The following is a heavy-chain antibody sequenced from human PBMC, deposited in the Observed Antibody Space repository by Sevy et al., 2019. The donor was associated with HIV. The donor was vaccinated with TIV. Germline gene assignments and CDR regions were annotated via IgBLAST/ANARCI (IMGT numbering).Heavy chain of an antibody. CDR2: ISYDGSNK. CDR3: ARDFAPGIMITFGGVADDAFDI. D-gene: IGHD3-16*01. J-gene: IGHJ3*02. Sequence: GGSLRLSCAASGFTFSSYAMHWVRQAPGKGLEWVAVISYDGSNKYYADSVKGRFTISRDNSKNTLYLKMNSLRAEDTAVYYCARDFAPGIMITFGGVADDAFDIWGQGTMVTVSS. V-gene: IGHV3-30-3*01. CDR1: GFTFSSYA.